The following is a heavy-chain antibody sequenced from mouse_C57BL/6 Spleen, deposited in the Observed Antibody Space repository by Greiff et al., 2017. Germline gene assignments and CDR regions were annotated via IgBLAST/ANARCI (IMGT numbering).Heavy chain of an antibody. V-gene: IGHV5-12*01. CDR3: AKYMIKGYFDY. CDR1: GFTFSDYY. D-gene: IGHD2-4*01. CDR2: ISNGGGST. Sequence: EVKLVESGGGLVQPGGSLKLSCAASGFTFSDYYMYWVRQTPEKRLEWVAYISNGGGSTYYPDTVKGRFTISRDNAKNTLYLQMSRLKSEDTAMYYCAKYMIKGYFDYWGQGTTLTVSS. J-gene: IGHJ2*01.